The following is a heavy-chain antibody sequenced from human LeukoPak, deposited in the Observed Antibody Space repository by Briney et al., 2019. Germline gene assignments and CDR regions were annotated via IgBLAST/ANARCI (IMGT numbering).Heavy chain of an antibody. Sequence: SETLSLTCTVSGGSINSHTYYWGWIRQPPGKGLEWTGSVYYDGTSYSNPSLKSLVAVFVDTSRDQFSLDLSFVTAADTALYYCVRHISTNTGYFVSCGQGTLVSVSS. CDR3: VRHISTNTGYFVS. J-gene: IGHJ4*02. CDR2: VYYDGTS. CDR1: GGSINSHTYY. D-gene: IGHD5-24*01. V-gene: IGHV4-39*01.